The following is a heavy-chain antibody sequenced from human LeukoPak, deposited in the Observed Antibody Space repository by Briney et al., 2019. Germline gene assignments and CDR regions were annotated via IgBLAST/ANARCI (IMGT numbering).Heavy chain of an antibody. CDR1: GYTFTSYD. CDR2: MNPNSGNT. Sequence: ASVKVSCKASGYTFTSYDINWVRQATGQGLEWMGWMNPNSGNTGYAQKFQGRVTMTRNTSVSTAYMELSSLRSEDTAVYYCARGLSLRFGEISSEFDYWGQGTLVTVSS. J-gene: IGHJ4*02. CDR3: ARGLSLRFGEISSEFDY. V-gene: IGHV1-8*01. D-gene: IGHD3-10*01.